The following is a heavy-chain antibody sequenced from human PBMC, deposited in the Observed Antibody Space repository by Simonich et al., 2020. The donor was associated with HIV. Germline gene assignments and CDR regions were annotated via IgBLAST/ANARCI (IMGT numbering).Heavy chain of an antibody. CDR1: GGSFSGYY. CDR3: ARRGGFHFDY. CDR2: INHSAST. J-gene: IGHJ4*02. D-gene: IGHD3-10*01. Sequence: QVHLQQWGAGLLKPSETLSLTCAVYGGSFSGYYWTWIRLPPGKGLEWIGEINHSASTDYNPSLRSRVTISVDTSKNQFSLNLSSVTAADTAVYYCARRGGFHFDYWGQGTLVTVSS. V-gene: IGHV4-34*01.